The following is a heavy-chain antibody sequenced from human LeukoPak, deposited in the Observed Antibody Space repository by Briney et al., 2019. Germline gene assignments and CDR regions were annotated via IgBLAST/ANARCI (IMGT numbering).Heavy chain of an antibody. V-gene: IGHV1-18*01. J-gene: IGHJ5*02. Sequence: ASVKVSCKASGYTFTSYGISWVRQAPGQGLEWMGWISAYNGNTNYAQKLQGRVTMTTDTSTSTAYMEMRSLRSDDTAVYYCARDFLSYYYGSGSYYNDHWGQGTLVTVSS. CDR2: ISAYNGNT. CDR1: GYTFTSYG. D-gene: IGHD3-10*01. CDR3: ARDFLSYYYGSGSYYNDH.